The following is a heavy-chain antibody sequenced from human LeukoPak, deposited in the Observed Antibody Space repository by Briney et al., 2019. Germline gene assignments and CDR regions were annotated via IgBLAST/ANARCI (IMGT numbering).Heavy chain of an antibody. D-gene: IGHD6-19*01. Sequence: SETLSLTCTVSGGSFSSDYWSWIRQPPGKGLEWIGYIYYSGSTNYNPSLKSRVTISVDTSKNQFSLKLSSVTAADTAVYYCASLSAGYSSGWFAFDIWGQGTMVTVSS. V-gene: IGHV4-59*01. CDR3: ASLSAGYSSGWFAFDI. CDR1: GGSFSSDY. CDR2: IYYSGST. J-gene: IGHJ3*02.